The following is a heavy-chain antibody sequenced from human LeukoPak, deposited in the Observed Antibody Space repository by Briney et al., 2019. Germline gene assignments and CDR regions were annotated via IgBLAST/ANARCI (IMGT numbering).Heavy chain of an antibody. CDR3: ARDGWGYCSSASCSAGYFQH. CDR1: GFTFSSYT. D-gene: IGHD2-2*01. CDR2: ISSSSSYI. V-gene: IGHV3-21*01. Sequence: GGSLRLSCAASGFTFSSYTMNWVRQAPGKGLEWVSSISSSSSYIYYADSVKGRFTISRDNAKNSLYLQMNSLRAEDTAVYYCARDGWGYCSSASCSAGYFQHWGQGTLVTVSS. J-gene: IGHJ1*01.